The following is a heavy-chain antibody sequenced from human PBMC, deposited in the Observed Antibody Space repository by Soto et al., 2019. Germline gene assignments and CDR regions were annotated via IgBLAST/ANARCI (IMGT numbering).Heavy chain of an antibody. CDR2: IYHSGST. CDR1: GGSISSSNW. Sequence: SETLSLTCAVSGGSISSSNWWSWVRQPPGKGLEWIGEIYHSGSTNYNPSLKSRVTISVDKSKNQFSLKLSSVTAADTAVYYCATRSGSYYDYYYGMDVWGQGTTVTVSS. J-gene: IGHJ6*02. CDR3: ATRSGSYYDYYYGMDV. D-gene: IGHD3-10*01. V-gene: IGHV4-4*02.